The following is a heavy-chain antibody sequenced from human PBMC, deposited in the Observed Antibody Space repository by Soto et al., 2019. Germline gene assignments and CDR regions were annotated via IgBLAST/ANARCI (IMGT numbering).Heavy chain of an antibody. V-gene: IGHV4-39*01. CDR1: GGSISGSSYY. D-gene: IGHD4-4*01. CDR3: ARRGTTTHFDL. Sequence: QLQLQESGPGLVKPSETLSLTCTVSGGSISGSSYYWGWIRQPPGKGLEWIGSIYYSGSTYYNPSLKSRVTISVDTSKNQFSLKLSSVTAADTAVYYCARRGTTTHFDLWGRGTLVTVSS. J-gene: IGHJ2*01. CDR2: IYYSGST.